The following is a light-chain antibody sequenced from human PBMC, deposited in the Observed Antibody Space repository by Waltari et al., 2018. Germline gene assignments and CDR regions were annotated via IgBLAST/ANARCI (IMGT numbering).Light chain of an antibody. CDR3: QSYDSNNPWV. CDR1: SGSIASNY. J-gene: IGLJ3*02. V-gene: IGLV6-57*03. Sequence: NFMLAQPHSVSESPGKTVTVPCTRSSGSIASNYVPCHQQRPGSAPTTVIYGDDQRPSGVPDRFSGSIDSSSNSASLSISGLKTEDEADYYCQSYDSNNPWVFGGGTKLTVL. CDR2: GDD.